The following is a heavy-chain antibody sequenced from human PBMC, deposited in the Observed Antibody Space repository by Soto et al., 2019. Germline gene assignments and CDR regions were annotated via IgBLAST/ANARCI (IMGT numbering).Heavy chain of an antibody. Sequence: CKASGGTFSSYAISWVRQAPGQGLEWMGGIIPIFGTANYAQKFQGRVTITADESTSTAYMELSSLRSEDTAVYYCARDLLLLGYFDYWGQGTLVTVSS. D-gene: IGHD2-15*01. CDR3: ARDLLLLGYFDY. J-gene: IGHJ4*02. V-gene: IGHV1-69*01. CDR1: GGTFSSYA. CDR2: IIPIFGTA.